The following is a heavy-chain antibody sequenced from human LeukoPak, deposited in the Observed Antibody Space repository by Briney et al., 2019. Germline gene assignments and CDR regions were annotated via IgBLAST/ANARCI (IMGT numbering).Heavy chain of an antibody. CDR3: ARRHDYGDF. V-gene: IGHV3-48*02. Sequence: PGGSLRLSCAASGFSFSSYTMNWVRQAPGKGLEWVSYISSSSSTISYADSVKGRFAISRDNAKNSLYLQMNSLRDEDTAVYYCARRHDYGDFWGQGTLVTVSS. CDR1: GFSFSSYT. CDR2: ISSSSSTI. J-gene: IGHJ4*02.